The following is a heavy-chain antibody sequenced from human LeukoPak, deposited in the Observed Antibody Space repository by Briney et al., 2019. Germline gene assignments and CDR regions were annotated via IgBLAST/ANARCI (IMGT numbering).Heavy chain of an antibody. Sequence: ASVKVSCKASGYTFTSYDINWVRQATGQGLEWMGWMNPNSGNTGYAQKFQGRVTMTRNTSISKAYMELSSLRSEDTAVYYCARGFKDRLTIFGVVSTLYYYYMDVWGKGTTVTVSS. J-gene: IGHJ6*03. CDR1: GYTFTSYD. V-gene: IGHV1-8*01. D-gene: IGHD3-3*01. CDR3: ARGFKDRLTIFGVVSTLYYYYMDV. CDR2: MNPNSGNT.